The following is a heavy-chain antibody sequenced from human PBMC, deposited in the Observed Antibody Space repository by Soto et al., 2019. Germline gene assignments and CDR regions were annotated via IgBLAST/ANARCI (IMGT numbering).Heavy chain of an antibody. CDR1: GFTFSSYA. CDR2: ISGSGGST. V-gene: IGHV3-23*01. J-gene: IGHJ6*03. Sequence: PGGSLRLSCAASGFTFSSYAMSWVRQAPGKGLEWVSAISGSGGSTYYADSVKGRFTISRDNSKNTLYLQMNSLRAEDTAVYYCANNEGVYGQLHSYLVYYYMDVWGKGTTVTVS. CDR3: ANNEGVYGQLHSYLVYYYMDV. D-gene: IGHD2-2*01.